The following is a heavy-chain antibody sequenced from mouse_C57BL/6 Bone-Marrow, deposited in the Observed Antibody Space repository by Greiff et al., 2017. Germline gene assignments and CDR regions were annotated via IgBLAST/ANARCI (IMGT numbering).Heavy chain of an antibody. J-gene: IGHJ4*01. CDR2: IYPRSGNT. CDR1: GSTFTSYG. Sequence: QVQLQQSGAELARPGASVKLSCKASGSTFTSYGISWVKQRTGQGLEWIAEIYPRSGNTYYHEQFKGKATLPADNSSSTAYMELRSRTAEDAAVTVWARHYYGSSYDAMDYWGQGTSVTVAA. CDR3: ARHYYGSSYDAMDY. V-gene: IGHV1-81*01. D-gene: IGHD1-1*01.